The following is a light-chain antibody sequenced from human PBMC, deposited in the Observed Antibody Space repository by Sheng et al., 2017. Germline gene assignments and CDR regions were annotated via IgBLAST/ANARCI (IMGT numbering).Light chain of an antibody. V-gene: IGKV1-5*03. Sequence: DIQMTQSPSTLSASVGDRVTITCRASQSIVRWLAWYQQKPGKAPKLLIYKASNLESGVPSRFSGGGSETEFTLSISSLQPDDFATYYCLQYYTYWTFGQGTKVEIK. J-gene: IGKJ1*01. CDR3: LQYYTYWT. CDR2: KAS. CDR1: QSIVRW.